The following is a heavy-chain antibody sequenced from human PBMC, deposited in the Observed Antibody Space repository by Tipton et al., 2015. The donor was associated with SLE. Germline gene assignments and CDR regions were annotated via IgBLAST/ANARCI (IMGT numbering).Heavy chain of an antibody. J-gene: IGHJ2*01. Sequence: SLRLSCAASGFTVSSNYMSWVRQAPGKGLEWVSVIYSGGSTYYADSVKGRFTISRDNSKNTLYLQMNSLRAEDTAVYYCARVGYCSGGSCLYWYFDLWGRGTLVPVSS. D-gene: IGHD2-15*01. CDR1: GFTVSSNY. CDR3: ARVGYCSGGSCLYWYFDL. V-gene: IGHV3-53*05. CDR2: IYSGGST.